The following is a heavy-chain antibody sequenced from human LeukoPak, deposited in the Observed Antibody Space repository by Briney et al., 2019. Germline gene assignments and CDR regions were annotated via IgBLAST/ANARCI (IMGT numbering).Heavy chain of an antibody. V-gene: IGHV3-33*06. J-gene: IGHJ4*02. D-gene: IGHD5-18*01. CDR1: GFTFSSYG. Sequence: PGRSLRLSCAASGFTFSSYGVHWVRQAPGKGLEWVAVIWYDGSNKYYEDSVKGRFTISRDNSKNTVYLQMNSLRAEDTAVYYCAKGGGGSKYSYNYFDYWGQGTLVSVSS. CDR2: IWYDGSNK. CDR3: AKGGGGSKYSYNYFDY.